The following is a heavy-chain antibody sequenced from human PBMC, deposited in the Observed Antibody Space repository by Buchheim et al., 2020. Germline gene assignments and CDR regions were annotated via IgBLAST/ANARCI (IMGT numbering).Heavy chain of an antibody. CDR1: GFTFSDYY. CDR3: ARDRVIGCSSTSCPFDY. Sequence: QVQLVESGGGLVKPGGSLRLSCAASGFTFSDYYMSWIRQAPGKGLEWVSYISSSRSYTNYEDSVTGRFTISRDNAKNSLYLQLNSLRAEDTAVYYCARDRVIGCSSTSCPFDYWGQGTL. V-gene: IGHV3-11*05. CDR2: ISSSRSYT. J-gene: IGHJ4*02. D-gene: IGHD2-2*01.